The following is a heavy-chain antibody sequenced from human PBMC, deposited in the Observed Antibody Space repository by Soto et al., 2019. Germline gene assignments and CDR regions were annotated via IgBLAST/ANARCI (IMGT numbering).Heavy chain of an antibody. J-gene: IGHJ1*01. CDR3: ARPDTVGHYQH. CDR1: GDSISGIYH. V-gene: IGHV4-38-2*01. D-gene: IGHD3-10*01. CDR2: IYHTGTS. Sequence: SETLSLTCAVSGDSISGIYHGAWIRQSPGRGVEWIASIYHTGTSYYTPSLESRLSISVDTYKNQFSLRLTSVTAADSAVYFCARPDTVGHYQHFGQGNLVTVSS.